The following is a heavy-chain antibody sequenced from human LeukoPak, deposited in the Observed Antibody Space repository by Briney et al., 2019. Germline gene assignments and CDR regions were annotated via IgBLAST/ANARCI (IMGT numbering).Heavy chain of an antibody. Sequence: TGGSLRLSCAASGFTFSTYAMSWVRQAPGKGLEWVSLIGGSDGRTRYADSVKGRFTISRDNSKNTLYLEMNSLRAEDTALYYCVRDNYFSVDVWGQGTTVTVSS. CDR1: GFTFSTYA. CDR2: IGGSDGRT. J-gene: IGHJ6*02. D-gene: IGHD2/OR15-2a*01. V-gene: IGHV3-23*01. CDR3: VRDNYFSVDV.